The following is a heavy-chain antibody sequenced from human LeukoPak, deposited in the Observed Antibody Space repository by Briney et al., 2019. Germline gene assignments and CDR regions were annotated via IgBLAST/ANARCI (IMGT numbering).Heavy chain of an antibody. CDR3: AKARVVVVVAATVQTRYGMDV. CDR1: GFTFSSYA. CDR2: ISGSGGST. Sequence: HPGGSLRLSCAASGFTFSSYAMSWVRQAPGKGLEWVSAISGSGGSTYYADSVKGRFTISRDNSKNTLYLQMNSLRAEDTAVYYCAKARVVVVVAATVQTRYGMDVWGQGTTVTVSS. J-gene: IGHJ6*02. V-gene: IGHV3-23*01. D-gene: IGHD2-15*01.